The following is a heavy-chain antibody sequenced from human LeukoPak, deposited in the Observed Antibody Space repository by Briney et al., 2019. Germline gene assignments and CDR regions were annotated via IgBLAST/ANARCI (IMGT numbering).Heavy chain of an antibody. CDR1: GYTFTGYY. Sequence: ASVKVSCKASGYTFTGYYMHWVRQAPGQGLEWMGWINPNSGGTNYAQKFQGRVTMTRDTSISTAYMELSRLRSDDTAVYYCARDRTGVFPEYFQHRGQGTLVTVSS. CDR2: INPNSGGT. CDR3: ARDRTGVFPEYFQH. V-gene: IGHV1-2*02. J-gene: IGHJ1*01. D-gene: IGHD3-16*01.